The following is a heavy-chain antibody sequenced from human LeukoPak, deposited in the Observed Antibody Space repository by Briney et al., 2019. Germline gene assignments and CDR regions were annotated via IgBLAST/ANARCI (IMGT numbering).Heavy chain of an antibody. CDR1: GGSISSSNW. CDR2: IYHSGST. D-gene: IGHD2-2*01. CDR3: VRVGYCTSTSCPFDY. Sequence: SETLSLTCAVSGGSISSSNWWSWVRQPPGKGLEWIGEIYHSGSTNYNPSLKSRVTISVDKSKNQFSLKLSSVTAADTAVYYCVRVGYCTSTSCPFDYWGQGTLVTVSS. V-gene: IGHV4-4*02. J-gene: IGHJ4*02.